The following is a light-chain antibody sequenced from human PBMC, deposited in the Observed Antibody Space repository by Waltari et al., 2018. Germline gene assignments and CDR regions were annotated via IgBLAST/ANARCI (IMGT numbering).Light chain of an antibody. Sequence: EIVLTQSPGTLSLSPGERATLSCRASQSVSNRYLAWYQQKPGQAPRFLISGASSRATGIPDRFSGSGSGTDFTLTISRLEPEDFAVYYCQQYGSSPKTFGQGTKVEIK. V-gene: IGKV3-20*01. CDR3: QQYGSSPKT. J-gene: IGKJ1*01. CDR1: QSVSNRY. CDR2: GAS.